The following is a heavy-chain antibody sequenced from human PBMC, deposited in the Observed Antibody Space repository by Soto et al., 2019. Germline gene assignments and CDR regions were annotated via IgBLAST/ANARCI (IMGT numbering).Heavy chain of an antibody. V-gene: IGHV1-8*01. CDR1: GYTFTSYD. CDR3: ARRRITIFGVVTFRDGMDV. CDR2: MNPNSGNT. J-gene: IGHJ6*02. D-gene: IGHD3-3*01. Sequence: GASVKVSCKASGYTFTSYDINWVRQATGQGLEWMGWMNPNSGNTGYAQKFQGRVTMTRNTSISTAYMELSSLRSEDTAVYYCARRRITIFGVVTFRDGMDVWGQGTTVTVSS.